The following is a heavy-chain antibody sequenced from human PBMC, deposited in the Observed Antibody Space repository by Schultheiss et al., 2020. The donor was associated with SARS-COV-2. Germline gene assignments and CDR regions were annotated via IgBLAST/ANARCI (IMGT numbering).Heavy chain of an antibody. V-gene: IGHV4-59*12. J-gene: IGHJ4*02. CDR3: AGGDYGFDY. CDR2: IYYSGST. Sequence: SETLSLTCTVSGGSISSYYWSWIRQPPGKGLEWIGYIYYSGSTNYNPSLKSRVTMSVDTSKNQFSLKLSSVTAADTAVYYCAGGDYGFDYWGQGTLVTVSS. D-gene: IGHD4-17*01. CDR1: GGSISSYY.